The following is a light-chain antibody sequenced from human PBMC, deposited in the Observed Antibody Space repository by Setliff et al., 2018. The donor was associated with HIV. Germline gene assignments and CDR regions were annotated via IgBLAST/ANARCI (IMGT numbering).Light chain of an antibody. J-gene: IGLJ3*02. CDR1: SSDVGGYSF. Sequence: QSALTQPHSVSGSPGQSVTISCTGTSSDVGGYSFVSWYQQHPNKAPELMVYAVNKRPSEVPDRFSGSKSGNTASLTISGLQPDDEADYYCCSYAGNYAWVFGGGTKVTVL. V-gene: IGLV2-11*01. CDR3: CSYAGNYAWV. CDR2: AVN.